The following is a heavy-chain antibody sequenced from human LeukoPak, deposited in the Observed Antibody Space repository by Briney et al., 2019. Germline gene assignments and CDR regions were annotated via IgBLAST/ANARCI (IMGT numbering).Heavy chain of an antibody. CDR2: ISSSSSTI. CDR1: GFTFSSYR. CDR3: ARGRYSSSPGGNWFDP. D-gene: IGHD6-13*01. V-gene: IGHV3-48*01. Sequence: GGSLRLSCAASGFTFSSYRMNWVRQAPGKGLEWVSYISSSSSTIYYADSVKGRFTISRDNAKNSLYLQMNSLRAEDTAVYYCARGRYSSSPGGNWFDPWGQGTLVTVSS. J-gene: IGHJ5*02.